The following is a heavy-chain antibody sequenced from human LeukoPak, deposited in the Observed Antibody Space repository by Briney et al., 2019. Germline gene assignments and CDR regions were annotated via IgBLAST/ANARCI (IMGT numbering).Heavy chain of an antibody. J-gene: IGHJ4*02. Sequence: GGSLRLSCAASGFTFSSYAMSWVRQAPGKWLEWVSAISGSGGSTYYADSVKGRFSISRDNSKNTLYLQMNSLRAEDTAVYYCAKGGMSTYFDYWGQGTLVTVSS. CDR2: ISGSGGST. V-gene: IGHV3-23*01. CDR3: AKGGMSTYFDY. CDR1: GFTFSSYA. D-gene: IGHD2-15*01.